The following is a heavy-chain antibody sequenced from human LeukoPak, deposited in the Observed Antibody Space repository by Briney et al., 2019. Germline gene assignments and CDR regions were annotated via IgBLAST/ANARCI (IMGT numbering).Heavy chain of an antibody. CDR3: ATFPYYFDSSGSYYFDF. J-gene: IGHJ4*02. CDR1: GYTFTSYD. V-gene: IGHV1-8*01. D-gene: IGHD3-22*01. CDR2: MNPNSGNT. Sequence: ASVKVSCKASGYTFTSYDINWVRQATGQGLEWMGWMNPNSGNTGYAQKFQGRVTMTRNTSISTAYMELSSLRSEDTAVFYCATFPYYFDSSGSYYFDFWGQGTLVTVSS.